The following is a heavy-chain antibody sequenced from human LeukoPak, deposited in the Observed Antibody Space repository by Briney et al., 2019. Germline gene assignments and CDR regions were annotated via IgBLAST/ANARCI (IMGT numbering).Heavy chain of an antibody. J-gene: IGHJ3*02. CDR3: ARQRLPYSSSPDAFDI. D-gene: IGHD6-13*01. CDR1: GYSFTSYW. CDR2: IYPGDSDT. Sequence: GESLKISCKGSGYSFTSYWIGWVRQMPGKGLEWMGIIYPGDSDTRYSPSFQGQVTISADKSISTAYLQWSSLKASDTAMYYCARQRLPYSSSPDAFDIWGQGTMVTVSS. V-gene: IGHV5-51*01.